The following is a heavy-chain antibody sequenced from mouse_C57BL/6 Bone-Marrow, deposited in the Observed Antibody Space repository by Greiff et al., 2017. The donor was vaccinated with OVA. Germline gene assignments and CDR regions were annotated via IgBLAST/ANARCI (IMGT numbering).Heavy chain of an antibody. V-gene: IGHV3-8*01. D-gene: IGHD1-1*01. CDR2: ISYSGST. J-gene: IGHJ1*03. Sequence: EVKVVESGPGLAKPSQTLSLTCSVTGYSITSDYWNWIRKFPGNKLEYMGYISYSGSTYYNPSLKSRISITRDTSKNQYYLQLNSVTTEDTATYYCARGDYYGSSRYWYFDVWGTGTTVTVSS. CDR3: ARGDYYGSSRYWYFDV. CDR1: GYSITSDY.